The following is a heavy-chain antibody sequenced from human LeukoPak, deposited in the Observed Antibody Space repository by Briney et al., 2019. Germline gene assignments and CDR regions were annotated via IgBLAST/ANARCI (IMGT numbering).Heavy chain of an antibody. J-gene: IGHJ4*02. CDR2: ISGSGGST. CDR1: GFTFSSYA. D-gene: IGHD6-13*01. Sequence: GGSLRLSCAASGFTFSSYAMSWVRQAPGKGLEWVSAISGSGGSTYYADSVKGRFTISRDNSKNTLYLQTNSLRAEDTAVYYCAKEMALSYSSSWYGDYWGQGTLVTVSS. CDR3: AKEMALSYSSSWYGDY. V-gene: IGHV3-23*01.